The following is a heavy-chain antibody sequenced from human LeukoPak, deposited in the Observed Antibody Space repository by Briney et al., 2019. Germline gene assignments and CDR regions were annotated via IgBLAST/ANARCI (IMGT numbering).Heavy chain of an antibody. V-gene: IGHV4-4*07. CDR2: VHSSGST. CDR1: GGSIRGYY. Sequence: NPPETLSLTCSVSGGSIRGYYWNWIRQSAGKGVEWIGRVHSSGSTIYNPSLKSRLTMSVDKSKNHISLRLTSVTAADTAVYYCARGRHKYHYESSVRFGGFYYMDVWGKGTTVTVSS. D-gene: IGHD3-22*01. CDR3: ARGRHKYHYESSVRFGGFYYMDV. J-gene: IGHJ6*03.